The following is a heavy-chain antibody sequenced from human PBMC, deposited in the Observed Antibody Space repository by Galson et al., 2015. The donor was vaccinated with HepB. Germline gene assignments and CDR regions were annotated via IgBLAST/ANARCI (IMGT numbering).Heavy chain of an antibody. CDR2: IYHSGST. D-gene: IGHD5-24*01. Sequence: QVQLQESGPGLVKPSETLSLTCAVSGGSISSGGYSWSWIRQPPGKGLEWIGYIYHSGSTNYNPSLKSRVTISVDTSKNQFSLKLSSVTAADTAVYYCARATPPRYAFDIWGQGTMVTVSS. V-gene: IGHV4-30-2*01. CDR1: GGSISSGGYS. CDR3: ARATPPRYAFDI. J-gene: IGHJ3*02.